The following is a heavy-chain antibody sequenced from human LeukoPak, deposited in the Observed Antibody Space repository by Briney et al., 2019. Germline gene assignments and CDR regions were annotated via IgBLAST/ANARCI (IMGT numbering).Heavy chain of an antibody. V-gene: IGHV3-30*02. D-gene: IGHD3-22*01. CDR3: AKVDYYDSSGYLNY. CDR2: IRYDGSNK. Sequence: GGSLRLSCAASGFTFSSYGMHWVRQAPGKGLEWVAFIRYDGSNKYYADSVKGRFTISRDNSKNMLYLQMNSLRAEDTAVYYCAKVDYYDSSGYLNYWGQGTLVTVSS. J-gene: IGHJ4*02. CDR1: GFTFSSYG.